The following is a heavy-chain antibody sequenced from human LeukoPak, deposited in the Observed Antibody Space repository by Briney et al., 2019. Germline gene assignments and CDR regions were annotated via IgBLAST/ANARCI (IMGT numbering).Heavy chain of an antibody. Sequence: ASLKVSCKASGYTFTGYYMHWVRQAPGQGLEWMGWINPNSGGTNYAQKFQGRVTMTRDTSISTAYMELSRLRSDDTAVYYCARDYGGNSVPEFDYWGQGTLVTVSS. V-gene: IGHV1-2*02. CDR3: ARDYGGNSVPEFDY. J-gene: IGHJ4*02. CDR2: INPNSGGT. D-gene: IGHD4-23*01. CDR1: GYTFTGYY.